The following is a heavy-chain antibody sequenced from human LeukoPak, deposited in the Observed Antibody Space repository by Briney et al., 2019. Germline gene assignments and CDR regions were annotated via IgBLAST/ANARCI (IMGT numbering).Heavy chain of an antibody. J-gene: IGHJ4*02. CDR2: ISSSGSTT. Sequence: GGSLRLSCAASGFTFSSYAMSWVRQAPGKGLECISYISSSGSTTYYADSVKGRFTISRDNAKDSLYLQMNSLRADDTAVYYCARGDYCSSTRCYGGRFDYWGQGTLVTVSS. V-gene: IGHV3-48*03. CDR1: GFTFSSYA. CDR3: ARGDYCSSTRCYGGRFDY. D-gene: IGHD2-2*01.